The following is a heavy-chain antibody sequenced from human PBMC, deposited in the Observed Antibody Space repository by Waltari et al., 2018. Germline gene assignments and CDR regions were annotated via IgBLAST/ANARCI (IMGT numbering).Heavy chain of an antibody. CDR1: GYNFTSWG. J-gene: IGHJ4*02. CDR3: ARDYFSDYVFDY. CDR2: TSAHNDDT. V-gene: IGHV1-18*01. D-gene: IGHD4-4*01. Sequence: QVQLVQSGGEVKNPGASVKVSCKTSGYNFTSWGISWVRQAPGQGLEWMGWTSAHNDDTNYVEKFQGRVTMTTDTSTNTAYLELRSLRSDDTAVYYCARDYFSDYVFDYWGQGTLVIVSS.